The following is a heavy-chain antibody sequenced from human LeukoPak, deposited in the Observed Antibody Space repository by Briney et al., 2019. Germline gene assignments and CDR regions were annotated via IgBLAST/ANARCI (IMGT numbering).Heavy chain of an antibody. CDR3: ARDRGKPYGSGSYYPGDAGY. Sequence: AAVKSLWSGPGYTCSGCYTRWAPHASGKGLEWMGWINPNSGGTNYAQKFQGRVTMTRDTSISTAYMELSRLRSDDTAVYYCARDRGKPYGSGSYYPGDAGYWGQGTLVTVSS. D-gene: IGHD3-10*01. CDR2: INPNSGGT. V-gene: IGHV1-2*02. CDR1: GYTCSGCY. J-gene: IGHJ4*02.